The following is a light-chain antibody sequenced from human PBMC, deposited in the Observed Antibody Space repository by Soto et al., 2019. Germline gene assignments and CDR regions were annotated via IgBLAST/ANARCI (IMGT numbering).Light chain of an antibody. Sequence: QSVLTQPASVSGSPGQSITISCTGTSSDVGSYYLVSWYQQPPDKATKLLLFEVSKRPSGVSIRFSGSKSGNTASLTISGLQAEDEADYYCCSYATPRLFGGGTKLTVL. CDR1: SSDVGSYYL. J-gene: IGLJ2*01. V-gene: IGLV2-23*02. CDR2: EVS. CDR3: CSYATPRL.